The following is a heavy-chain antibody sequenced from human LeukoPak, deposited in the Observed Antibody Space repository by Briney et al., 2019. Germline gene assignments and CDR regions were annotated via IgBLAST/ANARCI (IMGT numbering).Heavy chain of an antibody. CDR1: GGSVSSYS. Sequence: PSETLSLTCTVSGGSVSSYSWSWIRQPPGKGLEWIGYFYYSGSTNYNPSLKSRVTISVDTSKSQFSLKLTSVTAADTAVYYCARTRSQGIAARYFDYWGQGTLVTVSS. CDR2: FYYSGST. V-gene: IGHV4-59*08. D-gene: IGHD6-13*01. J-gene: IGHJ4*02. CDR3: ARTRSQGIAARYFDY.